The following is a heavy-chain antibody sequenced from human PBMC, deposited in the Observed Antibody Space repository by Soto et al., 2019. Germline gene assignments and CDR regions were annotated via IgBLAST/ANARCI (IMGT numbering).Heavy chain of an antibody. Sequence: EAQLLESGGDWAQPGGSLRLSCAASGFTFSSHGMSWVRQAPGKGLEWIAGLSRGCGTSYYSDSVKGRFTISRDNSKNTGDLIMNSLKVEDTALYYCAKDGQYRTDGFDVCGQGTMVTVSS. J-gene: IGHJ3*01. V-gene: IGHV3-23*01. CDR1: GFTFSSHG. D-gene: IGHD6-6*01. CDR2: LSRGCGTS. CDR3: AKDGQYRTDGFDV.